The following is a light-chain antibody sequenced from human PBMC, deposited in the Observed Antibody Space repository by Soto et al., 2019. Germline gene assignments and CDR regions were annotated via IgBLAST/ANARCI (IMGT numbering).Light chain of an antibody. CDR3: QQYNGYSTWT. CDR1: QSIDIW. CDR2: DAT. J-gene: IGKJ1*01. V-gene: IGKV1-5*01. Sequence: DIQMTQTPSTLSASVGDRVTITCRASQSIDIWLAWYQQKPGQAPKVLIWDATTLHRGVPSRFSGSGSGSEFTLTISSLQPDDSATYYCQQYNGYSTWTFGQVTKVDIK.